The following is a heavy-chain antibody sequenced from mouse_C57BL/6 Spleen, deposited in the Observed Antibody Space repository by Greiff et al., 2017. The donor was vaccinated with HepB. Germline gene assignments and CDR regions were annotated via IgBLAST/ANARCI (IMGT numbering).Heavy chain of an antibody. CDR1: GYTFTSYW. CDR2: IYPGSGST. Sequence: VQLQQSGAELVKPGASVKMSCKASGYTFTSYWITWVKQRPGQGLEWIGDIYPGSGSTNYNEKFKSKATLTVDTSSSTAYMQLSSLTSEDSAVYYCARYEWGYGYGVDYWGQGTTLTVSS. D-gene: IGHD2-2*01. J-gene: IGHJ2*01. CDR3: ARYEWGYGYGVDY. V-gene: IGHV1-55*01.